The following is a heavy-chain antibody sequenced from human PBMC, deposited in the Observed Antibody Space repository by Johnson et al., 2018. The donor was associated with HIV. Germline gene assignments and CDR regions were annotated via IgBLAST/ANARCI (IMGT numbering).Heavy chain of an antibody. CDR2: IKQDGSNK. CDR3: GRDINYSNYVTDAFDI. Sequence: VQLVESGGGLVQPGGSLRLSCAASGFTFSSYYMSWVRQAPGKGLEWVANIKQDGSNKYYADSVKGRFTISRDSSKNTLYLQMNSLRAEDTAVYYCGRDINYSNYVTDAFDIWGQGTVVTVSS. J-gene: IGHJ3*02. V-gene: IGHV3-7*01. D-gene: IGHD4-11*01. CDR1: GFTFSSYY.